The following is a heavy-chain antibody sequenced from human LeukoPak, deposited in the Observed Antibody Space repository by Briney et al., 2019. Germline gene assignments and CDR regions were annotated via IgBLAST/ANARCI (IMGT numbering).Heavy chain of an antibody. CDR2: IIPILGIG. CDR1: GGTFSSYA. Sequence: SVKVSCKASGGTFSSYAISWVRQAPGQGLEWMGRIIPILGIGNYAQKFQGRVTITADKSTSTDYMELSSLRSEDTAVYFCARQGTRYCSGGSCYCDYWGQGTPVTVSS. CDR3: ARQGTRYCSGGSCYCDY. D-gene: IGHD2-15*01. J-gene: IGHJ4*02. V-gene: IGHV1-69*04.